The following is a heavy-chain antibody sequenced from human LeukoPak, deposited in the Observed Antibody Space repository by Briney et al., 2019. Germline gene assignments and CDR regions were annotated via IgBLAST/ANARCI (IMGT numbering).Heavy chain of an antibody. D-gene: IGHD3-10*01. CDR3: ARAGIYFGSGSYYYPFGS. CDR2: IYHSGST. CDR1: GGSVSSGSHY. J-gene: IGHJ4*01. V-gene: IGHV4-31*03. Sequence: SQTLSLTCTVSGGSVSSGSHYWSWIRQHPGRGLEWIGYIYHSGSTFYNPSLKSRLTMSVDTSKNQFSMTLSSVTAADTALYYCARAGIYFGSGSYYYPFGSWGQGNPGTVSS.